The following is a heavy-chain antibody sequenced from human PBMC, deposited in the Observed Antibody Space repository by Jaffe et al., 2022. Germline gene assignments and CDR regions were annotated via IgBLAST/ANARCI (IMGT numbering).Heavy chain of an antibody. V-gene: IGHV3-49*04. CDR1: GFTFGDYA. CDR3: TSNSGSYFRFDY. CDR2: IRSKAYGGTT. D-gene: IGHD3-10*01. Sequence: EVQLVESGGGLVQPGRSLRLSCTASGFTFGDYAMSWVRQAPGKGLEWVGFIRSKAYGGTTEYAASVKGRFTISRDDSKSIAYLQMNSLKTEDTAVYYCTSNSGSYFRFDYWGQGTLVTVSS. J-gene: IGHJ4*02.